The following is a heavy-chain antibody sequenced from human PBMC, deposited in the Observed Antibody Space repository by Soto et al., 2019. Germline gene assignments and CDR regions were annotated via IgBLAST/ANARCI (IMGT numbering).Heavy chain of an antibody. D-gene: IGHD1-26*01. CDR3: ARDLAKGGGSAGFDY. J-gene: IGHJ4*02. CDR1: GDTFTANY. Sequence: GSVKDSFKAPGDTFTANYIHLVRQAPGQGFEWMGWINPKSGGTKYPQKFQGRVTMTRYTSLSTVYMTLTRLTSDDTAVYYCARDLAKGGGSAGFDYWGQGTLVTVSS. CDR2: INPKSGGT. V-gene: IGHV1-2*02.